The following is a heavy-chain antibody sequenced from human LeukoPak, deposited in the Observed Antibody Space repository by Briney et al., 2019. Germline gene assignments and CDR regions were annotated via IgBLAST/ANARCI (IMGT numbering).Heavy chain of an antibody. CDR3: ARGLMMAVAGRGEFHY. J-gene: IGHJ4*02. CDR1: GGSISSYY. V-gene: IGHV4-59*01. CDR2: INYSGST. Sequence: SETLSLTCIVSGGSISSYYWSWIRQPPGKGLEWIGCINYSGSTKYNPSLKSRVTISVDTSKNQFSLKLSSVTAADTAVYYCARGLMMAVAGRGEFHYWGQGTLVTV. D-gene: IGHD6-13*01.